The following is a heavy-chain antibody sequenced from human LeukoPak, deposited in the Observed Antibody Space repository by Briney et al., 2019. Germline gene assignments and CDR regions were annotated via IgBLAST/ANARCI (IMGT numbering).Heavy chain of an antibody. CDR2: ISSSSSYI. CDR1: GFTFSSYG. CDR3: ARDPLYSSGWYAFDY. J-gene: IGHJ4*02. Sequence: GGSLRLSCVASGFTFSSYGMNWVRQAPGKGLEWVSSISSSSSYIYYADSVKGRFTISRDNAKNSLYLQMNSLRAEDTAVYYCARDPLYSSGWYAFDYWGQGTLVTVSS. V-gene: IGHV3-21*01. D-gene: IGHD6-19*01.